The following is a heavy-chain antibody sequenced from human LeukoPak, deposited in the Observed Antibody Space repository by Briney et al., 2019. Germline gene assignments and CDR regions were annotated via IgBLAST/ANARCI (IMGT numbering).Heavy chain of an antibody. D-gene: IGHD6-19*01. CDR2: ISGSGGST. V-gene: IGHV3-23*01. J-gene: IGHJ4*02. CDR3: AKAAVAYPKDFVY. Sequence: GGSLRLSCAASGFTFXSYAMSWVRQAPXXXXEWVSAISGSGGSTYYADSVKGRFTISRDNSKNTLYLQMNSLGAEDTAVYYCAKAAVAYPKDFVYWGQGTLVTVSS. CDR1: GFTFXSYA.